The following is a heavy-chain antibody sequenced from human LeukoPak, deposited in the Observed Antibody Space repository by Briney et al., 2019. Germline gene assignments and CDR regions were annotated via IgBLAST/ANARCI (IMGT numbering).Heavy chain of an antibody. CDR2: IIPILGIA. V-gene: IGHV1-69*04. J-gene: IGHJ4*02. Sequence: GSSVKVSCKASGGTFSSYAISWVRQAPGQGLEWMGRIIPILGIANYAQKFQGRVTITADKSTSTAYMELSSLRSEDTAVYYCARDGPTYYYDSSGYYFDYWGQGTLVTVSS. CDR3: ARDGPTYYYDSSGYYFDY. CDR1: GGTFSSYA. D-gene: IGHD3-22*01.